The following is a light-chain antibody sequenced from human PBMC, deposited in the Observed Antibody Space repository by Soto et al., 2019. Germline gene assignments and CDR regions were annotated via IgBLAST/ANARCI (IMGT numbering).Light chain of an antibody. Sequence: QSVLTQSSSASASLGSSVKLTCTLSSGHNTYIIAWHQQQPGKAPRYLMKLEGSGSYNKGSGVPDRFSGSSSGADRYLTISNLQSEDEADYYCETWDTNPRVFGGGTKLTVL. CDR3: ETWDTNPRV. V-gene: IGLV4-60*03. CDR1: SGHNTYI. J-gene: IGLJ2*01. CDR2: LEGSGSY.